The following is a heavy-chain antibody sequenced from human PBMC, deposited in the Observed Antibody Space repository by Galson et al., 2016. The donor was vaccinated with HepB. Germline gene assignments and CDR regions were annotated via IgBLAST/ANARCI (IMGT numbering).Heavy chain of an antibody. CDR1: GYTFTSND. CDR3: TRDRGTGLGVVPDY. D-gene: IGHD3-3*01. J-gene: IGHJ4*02. CDR2: MNTNDGGS. Sequence: SVKVSCKASGYTFTSNDINWVRQAPGQGLEWMGWMNTNDGGSGSIQKFQGRVTLTRDTSISTAYMELTSLTSEDTAVYFCTRDRGTGLGVVPDYWGQGTLVTVSS. V-gene: IGHV1-8*01.